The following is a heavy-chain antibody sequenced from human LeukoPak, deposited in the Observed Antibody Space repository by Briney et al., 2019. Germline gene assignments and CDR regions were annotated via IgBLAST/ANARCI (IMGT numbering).Heavy chain of an antibody. J-gene: IGHJ6*02. D-gene: IGHD3-3*01. CDR2: INPNSGGT. V-gene: IGHV1-2*02. Sequence: ASVKVSCEASGYTFTGYYLHWVRQAPGQGLEWMGWINPNSGGTNFAQKFQGRVTMTRDTSISTAYMELSRLRSDDTAVYYCARSPYDFWSGYHYYYGMDVWGQGTTVTVSS. CDR1: GYTFTGYY. CDR3: ARSPYDFWSGYHYYYGMDV.